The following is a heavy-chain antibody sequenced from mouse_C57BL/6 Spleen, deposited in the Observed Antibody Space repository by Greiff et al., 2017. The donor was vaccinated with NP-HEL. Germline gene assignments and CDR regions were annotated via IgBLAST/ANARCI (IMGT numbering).Heavy chain of an antibody. J-gene: IGHJ2*01. Sequence: QVQLQQPGAELVMPGASVKLSCKASGYTFTSYWMHWVKQRPGQGLEWIGEIDPSDSYTNYNQKFKGKSTLTVDKSSSTAYMQLSSLTSEDSAVYYCATTIVTFDYWGQGTTRTVSS. CDR2: IDPSDSYT. V-gene: IGHV1-69*01. CDR3: ATTIVTFDY. D-gene: IGHD2-5*01. CDR1: GYTFTSYW.